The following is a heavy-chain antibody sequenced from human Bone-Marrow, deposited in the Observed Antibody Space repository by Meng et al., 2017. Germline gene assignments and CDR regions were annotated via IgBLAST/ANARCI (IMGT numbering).Heavy chain of an antibody. J-gene: IGHJ2*01. Sequence: GESLKISCAASGFTFSTYAMHWVRQTPGKGLEWVSLLSFDSQKIHYADSVKGRFIISRDNSENTLYLQMNSLTVEDTAVYYCARDKPPNDVWGRGTLVTVSS. CDR3: ARDKPPNDV. CDR2: LSFDSQKI. V-gene: IGHV3-30*01. CDR1: GFTFSTYA.